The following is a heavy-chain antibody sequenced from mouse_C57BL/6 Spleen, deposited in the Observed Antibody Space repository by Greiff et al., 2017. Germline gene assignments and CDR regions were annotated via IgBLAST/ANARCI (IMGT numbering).Heavy chain of an antibody. J-gene: IGHJ4*01. Sequence: QVQLQQPGAELVRPGSSVKLSCKASGYTFTSYWMDWVKQRPGQGLEWIGNIYPSDSETHYNQKFKGKATLTVDKSSSTAYMQLSSLTSEDSAVYDGAREGVTAYAMDYWGQGTSVTVSS. CDR1: GYTFTSYW. CDR3: AREGVTAYAMDY. V-gene: IGHV1-61*01. D-gene: IGHD2-13*01. CDR2: IYPSDSET.